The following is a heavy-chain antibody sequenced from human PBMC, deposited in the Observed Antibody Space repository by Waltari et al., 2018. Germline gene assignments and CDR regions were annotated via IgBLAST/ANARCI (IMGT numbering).Heavy chain of an antibody. CDR3: ARSIVVVVAASYGMDV. J-gene: IGHJ6*02. D-gene: IGHD2-15*01. CDR1: GGTFSSYA. V-gene: IGHV1-69*01. Sequence: QVQLVQSGAEVKKPGSSVKVSCKASGGTFSSYAISWVRQAPGQGLEWMGGIIPSFGTANYTQKFQGRVTITADESTSTAYMGLSSLRSEDTAVYYCARSIVVVVAASYGMDVWGQGTTVTVSS. CDR2: IIPSFGTA.